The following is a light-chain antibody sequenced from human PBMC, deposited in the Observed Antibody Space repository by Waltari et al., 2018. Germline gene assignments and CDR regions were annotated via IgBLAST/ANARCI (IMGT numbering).Light chain of an antibody. CDR2: DVS. CDR3: SSYTSSITWV. CDR1: SNDVGDYNY. J-gene: IGLJ3*02. V-gene: IGLV2-14*01. Sequence: QSALTQPASVSGSPGQSITISCTGTSNDVGDYNYVSWYQQYPGKAPKLMIYDVSNRPSGVSTRFSGSKSGNTASLTISGLQAEDEADYYCSSYTSSITWVFGGGTKLTVL.